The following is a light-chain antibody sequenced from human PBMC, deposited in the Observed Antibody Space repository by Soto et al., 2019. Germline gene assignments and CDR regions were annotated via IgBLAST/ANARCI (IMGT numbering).Light chain of an antibody. CDR1: QSVSNN. Sequence: EIMMTQSPATLSVSPGERATLSCRASQSVSNNLAWYQQKPGQVPRLLIYYASTRATGIPARFSGSGSGTEFTLTNSSLQSEDFALYYCQQYNDWPPITFGQGTRLEIK. V-gene: IGKV3-15*01. CDR2: YAS. J-gene: IGKJ5*01. CDR3: QQYNDWPPIT.